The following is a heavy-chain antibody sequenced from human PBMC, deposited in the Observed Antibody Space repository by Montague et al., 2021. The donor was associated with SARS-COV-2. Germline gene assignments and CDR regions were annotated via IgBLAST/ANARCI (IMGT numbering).Heavy chain of an antibody. Sequence: SETLSLTCTVSGGSISSSSYYWVWIRQPPGKGREWIVCINYSGSTYYNPSLKSRVTISVDTSKNQFSLKLSSVTAADTAVYYCARPAYYCDSSGADAFDIWGQGTMVTVSS. CDR1: GGSISSSSYY. CDR3: ARPAYYCDSSGADAFDI. J-gene: IGHJ3*02. CDR2: INYSGST. D-gene: IGHD3-22*01. V-gene: IGHV4-39*01.